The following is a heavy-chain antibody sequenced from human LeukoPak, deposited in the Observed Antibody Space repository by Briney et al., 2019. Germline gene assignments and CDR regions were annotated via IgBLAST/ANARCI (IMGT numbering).Heavy chain of an antibody. CDR3: AKGGPSYGGSIYSPDNWLDP. V-gene: IGHV3-23*01. CDR1: GFTFSSYA. CDR2: ISGSGGNT. D-gene: IGHD3-16*01. J-gene: IGHJ5*02. Sequence: PGGSLRLSCAASGFTFSSYAMSWVRQAPGKGLEWVSGISGSGGNTYSADSVKGRFIISRDNSKNTLYLQMNSLRAEDTAIYYCAKGGPSYGGSIYSPDNWLDPWGQGTLVTVSS.